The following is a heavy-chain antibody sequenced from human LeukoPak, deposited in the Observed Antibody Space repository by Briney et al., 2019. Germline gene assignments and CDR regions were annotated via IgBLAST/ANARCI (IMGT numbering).Heavy chain of an antibody. CDR2: ISHRGST. D-gene: IGHD3-10*01. V-gene: IGHV4-34*01. CDR1: GGSFSDFY. Sequence: PSETLSLTCGVYGGSFSDFYWTWIRQPPGKGLEWIGDISHRGSTNYNPSLESRVTMSVDTSNNQFSLKLSSVTAADTALYYCAGERENYYHWGQGALVTVSS. J-gene: IGHJ4*02. CDR3: AGERENYYH.